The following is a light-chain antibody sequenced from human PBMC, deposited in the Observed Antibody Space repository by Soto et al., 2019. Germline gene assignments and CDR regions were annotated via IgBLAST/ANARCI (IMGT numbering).Light chain of an antibody. Sequence: DILLTQSPSFLSASVGDRLTITSRASQAISNYLAWSQQKPGKAPKLLIYSPSTLQSGVPSRFSGSGSGTEFTLTISSLQPEDFAAYYCQQLHTFPFTFGGGTRVEIK. J-gene: IGKJ4*01. V-gene: IGKV1-9*01. CDR1: QAISNY. CDR2: SPS. CDR3: QQLHTFPFT.